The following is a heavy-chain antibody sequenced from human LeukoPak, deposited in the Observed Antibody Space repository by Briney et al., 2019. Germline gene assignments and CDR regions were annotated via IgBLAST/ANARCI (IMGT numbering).Heavy chain of an antibody. J-gene: IGHJ5*02. V-gene: IGHV3-48*04. CDR3: ARDGGFCSGGFCYRLFDP. CDR2: ISDSSITM. D-gene: IGHD2-15*01. Sequence: PGGSLRLSCAASGFTFRSHNMVWVRQPPGKGLERISYISDSSITMYYADSVKGRLTISRDNAKNSLYLQMNSLRAEDTAVYYCARDGGFCSGGFCYRLFDPWGQGTLVTVSS. CDR1: GFTFRSHN.